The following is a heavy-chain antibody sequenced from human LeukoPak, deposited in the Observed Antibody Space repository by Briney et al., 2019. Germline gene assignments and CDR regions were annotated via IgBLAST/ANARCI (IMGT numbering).Heavy chain of an antibody. D-gene: IGHD6-13*01. V-gene: IGHV4-39*01. CDR3: ARRLAAAGSDYFDY. CDR2: ISYSGRT. Sequence: SETLSLTCTVSGGSISSSNYFWGWIRQPPGKGLEWIGSISYSGRTYYHPSLESRVTISVDTSKNQFSLKLNSVTAADTAVYYCARRLAAAGSDYFDYWGQGTLVTVSS. J-gene: IGHJ4*02. CDR1: GGSISSSNYF.